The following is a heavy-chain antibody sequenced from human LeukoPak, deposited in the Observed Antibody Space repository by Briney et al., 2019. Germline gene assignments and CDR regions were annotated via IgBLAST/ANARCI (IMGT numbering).Heavy chain of an antibody. J-gene: IGHJ4*02. Sequence: ASVKVSCKASGYTFSGYYMHWVRQAPGQGLEWVGWINPNSGGTNYAQKFQGRVTMTRDTSISTTYMELSRLRSDDTAVYYCARAIAARREDYWGQGTLVTVSS. CDR3: ARAIAARREDY. V-gene: IGHV1-2*02. D-gene: IGHD6-6*01. CDR2: INPNSGGT. CDR1: GYTFSGYY.